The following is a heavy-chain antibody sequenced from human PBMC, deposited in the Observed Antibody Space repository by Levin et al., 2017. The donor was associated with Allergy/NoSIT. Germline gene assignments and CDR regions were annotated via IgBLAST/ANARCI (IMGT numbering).Heavy chain of an antibody. CDR3: ARGGVDTSMVY. CDR2: INSAGSSR. J-gene: IGHJ4*02. D-gene: IGHD5-18*01. Sequence: LSLTCAASGFTFSNYWMHWVRQAPGKGLVWVSHINSAGSSRTYADSVRGRFTISRDNAKKTLYLQMNSLRAEDTAVYYCARGGVDTSMVYWGQGTLVTVSS. V-gene: IGHV3-74*03. CDR1: GFTFSNYW.